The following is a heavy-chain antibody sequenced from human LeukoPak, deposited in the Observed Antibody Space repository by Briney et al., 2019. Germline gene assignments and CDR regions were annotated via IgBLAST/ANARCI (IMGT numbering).Heavy chain of an antibody. J-gene: IGHJ6*04. V-gene: IGHV3-30*04. CDR1: GFIFSSYA. D-gene: IGHD3-9*01. CDR2: ISYDGSNE. CDR3: ARVHYDILTGYYLGYMDV. Sequence: GGSLRLSCAASGFIFSSYAMHWVRQAPGKGLEWVAVISYDGSNEYYADSVKGRFTISRDSSKNTLYLQMDSLRAEDTAVYYCARVHYDILTGYYLGYMDVWGKGTTVTISS.